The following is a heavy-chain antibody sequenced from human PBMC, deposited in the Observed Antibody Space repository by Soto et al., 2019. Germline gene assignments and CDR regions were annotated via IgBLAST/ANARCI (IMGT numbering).Heavy chain of an antibody. J-gene: IGHJ4*02. Sequence: SETLSLTCAVYGGSFSGYYWSWIRQPPGKGLEWIGEINHSGSTNYNPSLKSRVTISVDTSKNQFSLKLSSVTAADTAVYYCAGGWKYDFWSGYYPRRYYFDYWGQGTLVTVSS. V-gene: IGHV4-34*01. CDR1: GGSFSGYY. CDR2: INHSGST. D-gene: IGHD3-3*01. CDR3: AGGWKYDFWSGYYPRRYYFDY.